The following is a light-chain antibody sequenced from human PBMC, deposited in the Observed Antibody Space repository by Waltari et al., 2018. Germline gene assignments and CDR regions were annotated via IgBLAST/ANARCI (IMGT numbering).Light chain of an antibody. CDR3: SSYTSSTYPVV. Sequence: QSALTQPASVSGSPGQSVTISCTGTSSDVGGYNYVSWYQQHPVNAPKLMIFEVTHRPSGVSNRFSGSKSGNTASLTISGLQAEDEADYYCSSYTSSTYPVVFGGGTKLTVL. CDR2: EVT. J-gene: IGLJ2*01. CDR1: SSDVGGYNY. V-gene: IGLV2-14*01.